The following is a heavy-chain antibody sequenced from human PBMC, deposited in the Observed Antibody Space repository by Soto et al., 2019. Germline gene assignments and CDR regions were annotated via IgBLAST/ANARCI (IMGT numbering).Heavy chain of an antibody. J-gene: IGHJ6*02. CDR3: ARAITMVTYYYYGMDV. CDR2: TIPIFGTA. CDR1: GGTFSSYA. D-gene: IGHD3-10*01. Sequence: QVQLVQSGAEVKKPGSSVKVSCKASGGTFSSYAISWVRQAPGQGLEWMGGTIPIFGTANYAQKFQGRVTITADKSTSTAYMELSSLRSEDTAVYYCARAITMVTYYYYGMDVWGQGTTVTVSS. V-gene: IGHV1-69*06.